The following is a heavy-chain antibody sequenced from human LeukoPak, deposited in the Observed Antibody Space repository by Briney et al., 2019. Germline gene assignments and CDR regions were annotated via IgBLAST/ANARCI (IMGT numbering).Heavy chain of an antibody. V-gene: IGHV1-2*06. J-gene: IGHJ4*02. CDR1: GYTFTGYY. Sequence: ASVKVSCKASGYTFTGYYMHWVRQAPGQGREWIGRINPNSGGTNYAQKFQGRVTMTRDTSISTAYMELSRLRFDDTAVYYCALLLWFGELLQRSDYWGQGTLVTVSS. CDR3: ALLLWFGELLQRSDY. CDR2: INPNSGGT. D-gene: IGHD3-10*01.